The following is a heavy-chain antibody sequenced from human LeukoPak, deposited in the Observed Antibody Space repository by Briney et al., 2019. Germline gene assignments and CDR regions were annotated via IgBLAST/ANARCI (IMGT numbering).Heavy chain of an antibody. Sequence: GESLKISCKGSGYSFTTYWIGWVRQMPGKGLEWMGIIYPGDSDTTYSPSFRGQVTISVDKSISIAYLQWSSLKASDTAMYYCARQRDDAYDSSGYFGAWGQGTLVTVSS. V-gene: IGHV5-51*01. CDR1: GYSFTTYW. J-gene: IGHJ5*02. CDR2: IYPGDSDT. D-gene: IGHD3-22*01. CDR3: ARQRDDAYDSSGYFGA.